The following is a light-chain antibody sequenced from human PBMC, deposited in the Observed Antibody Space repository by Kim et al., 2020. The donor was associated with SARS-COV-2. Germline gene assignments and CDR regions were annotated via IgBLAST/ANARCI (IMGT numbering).Light chain of an antibody. CDR1: QSVRSSD. V-gene: IGKV3-20*01. CDR3: QQYGSTPYT. CDR2: GAS. Sequence: SPGERAPLSCRASQSVRSSDLAWYQQKPGQAPRLLLYGASSRATGIPDRFSGSGSGTDFTLTISRLEPEDFAVYYCQQYGSTPYTFGQGTKLEI. J-gene: IGKJ2*01.